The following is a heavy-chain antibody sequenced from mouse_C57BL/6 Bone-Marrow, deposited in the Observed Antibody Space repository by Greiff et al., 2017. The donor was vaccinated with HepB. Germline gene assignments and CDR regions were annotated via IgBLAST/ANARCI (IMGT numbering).Heavy chain of an antibody. CDR3: TPMVTPWFAY. CDR1: GFNIKDDY. V-gene: IGHV14-4*01. CDR2: IDPENGDT. J-gene: IGHJ3*01. D-gene: IGHD2-3*01. Sequence: EVKLQESGAELVRPGASVKLSCTASGFNIKDDYMHWVKQRPEQGLEWIGWIDPENGDTEYASKFQGKATITADTSSNTAYLQLSSLTSEDTAVYYCTPMVTPWFAYWGQGTLVTVSA.